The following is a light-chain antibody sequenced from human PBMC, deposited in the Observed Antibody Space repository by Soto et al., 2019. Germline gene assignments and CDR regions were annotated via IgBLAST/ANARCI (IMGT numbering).Light chain of an antibody. J-gene: IGKJ2*01. Sequence: DVPMTQSPSSLSASVGDRVTITCRASQNIASFLNWYQQRPGTAPKLLIYAASNLESGVPSRFSGRGSATDFTLSISSLQPEDFATYFCQQTYSMPVIFGQGTKLEMK. CDR2: AAS. CDR3: QQTYSMPVI. CDR1: QNIASF. V-gene: IGKV1-39*01.